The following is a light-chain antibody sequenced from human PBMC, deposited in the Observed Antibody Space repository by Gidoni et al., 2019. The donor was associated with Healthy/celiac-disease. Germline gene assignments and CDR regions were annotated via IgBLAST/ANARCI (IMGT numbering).Light chain of an antibody. V-gene: IGKV3-15*01. Sequence: EIVMTQSPAPLSVSPGERATLTCRASQSVSSNLAWYQPKPGQAPRRLIYGASTRATGILARFSGSGSGTEFTLTISSLQSEDFAVYYCQQYNNWPRTSGQGTKVEIK. J-gene: IGKJ1*01. CDR1: QSVSSN. CDR3: QQYNNWPRT. CDR2: GAS.